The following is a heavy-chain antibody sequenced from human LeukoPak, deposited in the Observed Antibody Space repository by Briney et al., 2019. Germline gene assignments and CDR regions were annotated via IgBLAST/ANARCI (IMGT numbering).Heavy chain of an antibody. CDR2: IYHSGST. V-gene: IGHV4-38-2*02. D-gene: IGHD6-13*01. J-gene: IGHJ5*02. CDR3: ARDRALSSSWPNWFDP. Sequence: PSETLSLSCTVSGYSISSGYYWGWIRQPPGKGLEWIGSIYHSGSTYYNPSLKSRVTISVDTSKNQFSLKLSSVTAADTAVYYCARDRALSSSWPNWFDPWGQGTLVTVSS. CDR1: GYSISSGYY.